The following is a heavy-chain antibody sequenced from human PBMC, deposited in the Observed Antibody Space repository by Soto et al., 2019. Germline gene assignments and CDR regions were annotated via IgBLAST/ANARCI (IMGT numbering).Heavy chain of an antibody. Sequence: KGYCKSSGYTYTVDRISWWLHTNEKGLEWMGWISAYNGKTNYAQKLQGRVTMTTDTSTSTAYMELGSLRSDDTAVYYCARDRDSSGYYYYGMDFWGQGTTVTVSS. CDR3: ARDRDSSGYYYYGMDF. CDR2: ISAYNGKT. J-gene: IGHJ6*02. V-gene: IGHV1-18*01. D-gene: IGHD3-22*01. CDR1: GYTYTVDR.